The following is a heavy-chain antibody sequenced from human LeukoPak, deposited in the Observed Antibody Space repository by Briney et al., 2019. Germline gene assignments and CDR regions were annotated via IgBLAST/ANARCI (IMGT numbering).Heavy chain of an antibody. CDR2: TTNKANSYST. J-gene: IGHJ4*02. D-gene: IGHD2-21*02. V-gene: IGHV3-72*01. Sequence: GGSLRLSCAASGFTFSDHYMDWVCQAPGKGLEWVGRTTNKANSYSTQYAASVKGRFTISRDDSKNSLYLQMNSLKTEDTAVYFCTRVRLVTRSLDYWGQGTLVTVSS. CDR3: TRVRLVTRSLDY. CDR1: GFTFSDHY.